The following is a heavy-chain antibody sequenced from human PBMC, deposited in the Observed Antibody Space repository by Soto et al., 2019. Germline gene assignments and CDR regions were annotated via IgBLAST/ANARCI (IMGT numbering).Heavy chain of an antibody. V-gene: IGHV3-53*01. J-gene: IGHJ6*02. CDR3: AREAPMDV. CDR1: GSTFSSFW. Sequence: GGSLRLSCAASGSTFSSFWMDWVRQAPGKGLEWVSVIWSAGNTYYADSVRGRFTISRDNSKNTLYLEMSSLRADDTAVYYCAREAPMDVWGQGTTVTVS. CDR2: IWSAGNT.